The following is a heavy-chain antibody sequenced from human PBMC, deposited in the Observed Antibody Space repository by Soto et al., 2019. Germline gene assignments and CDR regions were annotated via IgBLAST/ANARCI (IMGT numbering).Heavy chain of an antibody. V-gene: IGHV3-23*01. CDR2: ISGSGGST. CDR1: GFTFSSYA. J-gene: IGHJ3*02. D-gene: IGHD3-9*01. Sequence: GGSLRLSCAASGFTFSSYAMSWVRQAPGKRLEWVSAISGSGGSTYYADSVKGRFTISRDNSKNTLYLQMNSLRAEDTAVYYCAKDPRNYDMPLYPPFFGIWGQGTMVTVSS. CDR3: AKDPRNYDMPLYPPFFGI.